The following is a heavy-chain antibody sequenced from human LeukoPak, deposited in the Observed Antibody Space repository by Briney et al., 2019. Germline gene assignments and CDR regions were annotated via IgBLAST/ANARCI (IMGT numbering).Heavy chain of an antibody. D-gene: IGHD6-19*01. CDR2: IYISGST. CDR1: GGSISGYY. CDR3: ARQGYSGGWYDY. J-gene: IGHJ4*02. V-gene: IGHV4-4*07. Sequence: SETLSLTCTVPGGSISGYYWTWIRQPAGKGLDWIGRIYISGSTNYNPSLKSRVTISLDTSNNQFSLNLSSVTAADTAVYYCARQGYSGGWYDYWGQGTLVTVSS.